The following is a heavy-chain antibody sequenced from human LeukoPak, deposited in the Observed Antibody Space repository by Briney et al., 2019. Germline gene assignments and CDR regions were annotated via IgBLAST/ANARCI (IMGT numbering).Heavy chain of an antibody. D-gene: IGHD5-12*01. CDR1: GGSLSSCS. CDR2: TYTSGST. J-gene: IGHJ5*02. CDR3: ARRMLEARESSATNWFDT. Sequence: PSETLSLTCTVSGGSLSSCSWNWIRQPPGKGLEWLGRTYTSGSTNYNPSLQSRITISADTSKNQFSLKLTSVTAADTAVYYCARRMLEARESSATNWFDTWGQGTLVSVSS. V-gene: IGHV4-4*07.